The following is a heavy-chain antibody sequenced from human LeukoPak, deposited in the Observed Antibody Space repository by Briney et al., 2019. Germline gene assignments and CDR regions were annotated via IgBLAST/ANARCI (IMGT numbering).Heavy chain of an antibody. CDR1: GFTFDDYA. CDR2: ISWNSGSV. V-gene: IGHV3-9*01. Sequence: GGSLRLSCAASGFTFDDYAMHWVRQAPGKGLEWVSGISWNSGSVGYADSVKGRFTISRDNAKNSLYLQMNSLRAEDTALYYCAKTGSSSWYNVAFDIWGQGTMVTVSS. D-gene: IGHD6-13*01. J-gene: IGHJ3*02. CDR3: AKTGSSSWYNVAFDI.